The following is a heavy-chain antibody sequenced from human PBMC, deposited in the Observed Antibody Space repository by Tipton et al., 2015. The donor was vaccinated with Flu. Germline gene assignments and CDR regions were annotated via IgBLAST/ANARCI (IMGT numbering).Heavy chain of an antibody. J-gene: IGHJ4*02. Sequence: SLRLSCTVSGFTFSTYWMDWVRQAPGKGLEWVAKINLDGSQKYYVDSVKGRLTISRDNAKNSLYLQMNSLRAEDTAVYYCARQIGGGDCYWGQGTLVTVSS. CDR2: INLDGSQK. V-gene: IGHV3-7*03. CDR3: ARQIGGGDCY. CDR1: GFTFSTYW. D-gene: IGHD2-21*01.